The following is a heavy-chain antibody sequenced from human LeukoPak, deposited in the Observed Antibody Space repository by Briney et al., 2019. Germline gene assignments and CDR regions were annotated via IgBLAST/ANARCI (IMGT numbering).Heavy chain of an antibody. CDR2: INPNSGGT. V-gene: IGHV1-2*04. D-gene: IGHD4-11*01. CDR3: ARGSVGARSNYVGARHYYFDY. CDR1: GYTFTGYY. Sequence: ASVKVSCKASGYTFTGYYMHWVRQAPGQGLERMGWINPNSGGTNYAQKFQGWVTMTRDTSISTAYMELSRLRSDDTAVYYCARGSVGARSNYVGARHYYFDYWGQGTLVTVSS. J-gene: IGHJ4*02.